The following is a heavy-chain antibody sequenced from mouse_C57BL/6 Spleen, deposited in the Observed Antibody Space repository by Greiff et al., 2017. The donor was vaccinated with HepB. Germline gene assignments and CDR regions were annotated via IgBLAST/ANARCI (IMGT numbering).Heavy chain of an antibody. J-gene: IGHJ2*01. V-gene: IGHV1-26*01. D-gene: IGHD2-4*01. CDR3: ARGRDYDVRGFDY. CDR2: INPNNGGT. Sequence: EVQLQQSGPELVKPGASVKISCKASGYTFTDYYMNWVKQSHGKSLEWIGDINPNNGGTSYNQKFKGKATLTVDKSSSTAYMERRSLTSEDSAVYYCARGRDYDVRGFDYWGQGTTLTVSS. CDR1: GYTFTDYY.